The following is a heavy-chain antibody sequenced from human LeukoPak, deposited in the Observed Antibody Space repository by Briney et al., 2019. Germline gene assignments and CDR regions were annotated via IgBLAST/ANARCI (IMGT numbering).Heavy chain of an antibody. CDR3: ARERSGYYMNWFDP. CDR1: GFAFNNYW. V-gene: IGHV3-7*01. Sequence: GGSLRLSCTASGFAFNNYWMSWVRQAPGKGLEWVASIKQDGSEKYYVDSVKGRFTISRDNAKNSLYLQMNSLRAEDTAVYYCARERSGYYMNWFDPWGQGTLVTVSS. J-gene: IGHJ5*02. CDR2: IKQDGSEK. D-gene: IGHD3-3*01.